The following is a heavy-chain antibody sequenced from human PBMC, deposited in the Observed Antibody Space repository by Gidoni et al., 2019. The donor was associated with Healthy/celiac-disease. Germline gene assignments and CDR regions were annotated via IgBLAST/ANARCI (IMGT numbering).Heavy chain of an antibody. D-gene: IGHD3-22*01. CDR1: GFPFSCYW. J-gene: IGHJ4*02. CDR3: ARLRADRSGYYYFDY. V-gene: IGHV3-7*03. Sequence: EVQLVESWGGLVQPGGSLRLSCAASGFPFSCYWRSWVRQAPGKGLEWGTNIKEDGREKYYVNSGNGRYTIPRDNAKNLLYLQMNRLRAEDTAVYYCARLRADRSGYYYFDYWGQGTLVTVSS. CDR2: IKEDGREK.